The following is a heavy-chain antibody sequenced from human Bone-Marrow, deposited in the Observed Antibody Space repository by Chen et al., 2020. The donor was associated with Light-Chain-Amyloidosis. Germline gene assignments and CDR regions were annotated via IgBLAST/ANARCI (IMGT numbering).Heavy chain of an antibody. D-gene: IGHD2-21*02. V-gene: IGHV1-69*01. CDR3: ACGGDCYSQIGDAFDI. CDR2: IIPIFGTA. J-gene: IGHJ3*02. Sequence: QVQLVQSGAEVKKPGSSVKVSCKASGGTFSSYAISWVRQAPGQGLEWMGGIIPIFGTANYAQKFQGRVTITADESTSTAYMELSSLRSEDTAVYYCACGGDCYSQIGDAFDIWGQGTMVTVSS. CDR1: GGTFSSYA.